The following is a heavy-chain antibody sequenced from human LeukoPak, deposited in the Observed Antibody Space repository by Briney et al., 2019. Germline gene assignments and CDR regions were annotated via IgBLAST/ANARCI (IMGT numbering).Heavy chain of an antibody. CDR2: INHSGST. Sequence: PSETLSLTCAVYGGSFSGYYWRWIRQPPGKGLEWIGEINHSGSTNYNPSLKSRVTISVDTSKNQFSLKLSSVTAADTAVYYCARAVATGYDYGMDVWGQGTTVTVSS. D-gene: IGHD5-12*01. J-gene: IGHJ6*02. CDR1: GGSFSGYY. CDR3: ARAVATGYDYGMDV. V-gene: IGHV4-34*01.